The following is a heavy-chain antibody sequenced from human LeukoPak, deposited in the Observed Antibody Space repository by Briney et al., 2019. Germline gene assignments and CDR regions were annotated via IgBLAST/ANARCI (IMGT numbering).Heavy chain of an antibody. CDR2: IIPIFGTA. V-gene: IGHV1-69*13. CDR1: GGTFSSYA. Sequence: SVKVSCKASGGTFSSYAFSWVRQAPGQGLEWMGGIIPIFGTANYAQKFQGRVTITADESTSTAYMELSSLRSEDTAVYYCARASGYDSTTSRGYDYWGQGTLVTVSS. D-gene: IGHD5-12*01. J-gene: IGHJ4*02. CDR3: ARASGYDSTTSRGYDY.